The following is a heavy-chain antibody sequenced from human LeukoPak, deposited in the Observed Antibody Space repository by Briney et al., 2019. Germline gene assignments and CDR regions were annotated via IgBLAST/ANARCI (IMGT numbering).Heavy chain of an antibody. D-gene: IGHD6-19*01. CDR3: ARENEDSSGWYFDY. CDR1: GYTFTSYG. Sequence: ASVKVSCKASGYTFTSYGISWVRQAPGQGLEWMGWISAYNGNTNYAQKLQGRVTMTTDTSTSTAYMGLRSLRSDDTAVYYCARENEDSSGWYFDYWGQGTLVTVSS. CDR2: ISAYNGNT. J-gene: IGHJ4*02. V-gene: IGHV1-18*01.